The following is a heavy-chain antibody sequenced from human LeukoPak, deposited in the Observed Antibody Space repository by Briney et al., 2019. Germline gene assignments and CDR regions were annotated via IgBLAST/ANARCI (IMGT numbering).Heavy chain of an antibody. CDR3: AKFGLAGSGRYHDAFDI. CDR1: GFTFRRYG. D-gene: IGHD3-10*01. J-gene: IGHJ3*02. Sequence: SGGSLRLSCAASGFTFRRYGMTWVRQATGKGLEWVSDISGSGGSTYSADSVKGRSTISRDNAKNTLYLQMNSLRGEDTAVYYCAKFGLAGSGRYHDAFDIWGQGTMVTVSS. V-gene: IGHV3-23*01. CDR2: ISGSGGST.